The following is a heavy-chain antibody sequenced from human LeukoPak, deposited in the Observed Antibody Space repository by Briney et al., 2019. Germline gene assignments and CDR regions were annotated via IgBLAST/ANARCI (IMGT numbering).Heavy chain of an antibody. CDR1: GGSISSSSYY. Sequence: SETLSLTCTVSGGSISSSSYYWGWIRQPPGKGLEWIGSIYYSGSTYYNTSLKSRVTISVDTSKNQFSLKLSSVTAADTAVYYCARDISGWSTYFDYWGQGTLVTVSS. CDR2: IYYSGST. J-gene: IGHJ4*02. D-gene: IGHD6-19*01. CDR3: ARDISGWSTYFDY. V-gene: IGHV4-39*07.